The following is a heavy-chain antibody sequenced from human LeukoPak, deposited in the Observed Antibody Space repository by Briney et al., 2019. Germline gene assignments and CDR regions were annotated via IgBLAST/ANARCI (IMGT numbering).Heavy chain of an antibody. CDR1: GFTSTNYA. CDR2: VIGSSGST. J-gene: IGHJ4*02. Sequence: GGSLRLSCAASGFTSTNYAMNWVRQAPGKGLEWVSIVIGSSGSTDYADSVKGRFTISRDNSKNMVFLQMNSLRPEDTAIYYCVKGPYNYIEMGYFASWAQGPRVTVPS. V-gene: IGHV3-23*01. D-gene: IGHD5-24*01. CDR3: VKGPYNYIEMGYFAS.